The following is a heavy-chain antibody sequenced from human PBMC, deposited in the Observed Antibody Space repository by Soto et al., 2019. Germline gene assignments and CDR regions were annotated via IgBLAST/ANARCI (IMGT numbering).Heavy chain of an antibody. V-gene: IGHV3-64*01. CDR1: GFTFSSYD. D-gene: IGHD1-7*01. CDR2: ISSNGGTT. Sequence: EVQLAESGGGMVQPGGSLRLSCVASGFTFSSYDMHWVRQAQGKGLECVSSISSNGGTTYYGNSVKGRFTISRDNSKNTLYLQMGSLRAEAMAGSDGVRRVSGNYDYWGQGNLVTVSS. CDR3: VRRVSGNYDY. J-gene: IGHJ4*02.